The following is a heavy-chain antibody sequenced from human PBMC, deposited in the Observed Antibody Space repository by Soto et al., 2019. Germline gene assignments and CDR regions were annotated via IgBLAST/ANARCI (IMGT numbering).Heavy chain of an antibody. J-gene: IGHJ4*02. CDR2: ISYDGSNK. V-gene: IGHV3-30*03. Sequence: GGSLRLSCAASGFTFSSYGMHWVRQAPGKGLEWVAVISYDGSNKYYADSVKGRFTISRDNSKNTLYLQMNSLRAEDTAVYYCARDAPYYYDSRKDLNFGYWGQGTLVTVSS. D-gene: IGHD3-22*01. CDR1: GFTFSSYG. CDR3: ARDAPYYYDSRKDLNFGY.